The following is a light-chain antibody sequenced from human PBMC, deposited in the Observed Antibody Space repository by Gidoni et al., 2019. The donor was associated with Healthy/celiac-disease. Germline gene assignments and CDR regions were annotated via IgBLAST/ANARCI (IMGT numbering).Light chain of an antibody. CDR3: QQSYSTPYT. J-gene: IGKJ2*01. Sequence: DIQMTQSPSSLSASVGDRVTITCRASQSISSCLNWYQQKPGKAPKLLIYAASSLQSGVPSRFSCSGSGTDFTLTISSLQPEDFATYYCQQSYSTPYTFGQGTKLEIK. CDR2: AAS. V-gene: IGKV1-39*01. CDR1: QSISSC.